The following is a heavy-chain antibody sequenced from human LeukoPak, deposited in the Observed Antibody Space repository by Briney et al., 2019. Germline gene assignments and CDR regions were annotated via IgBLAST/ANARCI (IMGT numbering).Heavy chain of an antibody. Sequence: ASVKVSCKASGYTFTSYYMHWVRQAHGQGLEWMGRINPSGGSTSYAQKFQGRVTMTRDMSTSTVYMELSSLRSEDTAVYYCARDPYSGSYPSPHNWFDPWGQGTLVTVSS. CDR1: GYTFTSYY. D-gene: IGHD1-26*01. J-gene: IGHJ5*02. V-gene: IGHV1-46*01. CDR2: INPSGGST. CDR3: ARDPYSGSYPSPHNWFDP.